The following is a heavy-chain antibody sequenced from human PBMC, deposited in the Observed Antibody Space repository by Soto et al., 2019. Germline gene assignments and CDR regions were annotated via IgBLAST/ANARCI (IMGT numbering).Heavy chain of an antibody. CDR1: GFTFSSYA. CDR2: ISGSGGST. Sequence: EVQLLESGGGLVQPGGSLRLSCAASGFTFSSYAMRGVRQAPVKGLEWVSAISGSGGSTYYADSVKGRFTISRDNSKKPAYPQMNRLRGEEQAVYYCAGRGRGGYYDYWGQGTLVTVSS. CDR3: AGRGRGGYYDY. V-gene: IGHV3-23*01. D-gene: IGHD3-16*01. J-gene: IGHJ4*02.